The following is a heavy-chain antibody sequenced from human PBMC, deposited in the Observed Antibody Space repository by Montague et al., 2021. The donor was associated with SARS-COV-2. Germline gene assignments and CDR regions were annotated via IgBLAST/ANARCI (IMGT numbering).Heavy chain of an antibody. Sequence: LSLTCTVSGGSISSSSHYWGWIRQAPGKGLEWVTVISYDENNKYYADSVRGRFTISRDNSKNTLYLQMSSLRAEDMAVYYCARARSGSYYSSFDYWGQGTLVTVSS. D-gene: IGHD1-26*01. V-gene: IGHV3-30*04. J-gene: IGHJ4*02. CDR3: ARARSGSYYSSFDY. CDR2: ISYDENNK. CDR1: GGSISSSS.